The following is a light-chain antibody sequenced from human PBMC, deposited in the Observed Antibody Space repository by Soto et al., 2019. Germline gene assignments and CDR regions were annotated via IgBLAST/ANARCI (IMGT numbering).Light chain of an antibody. CDR1: QSISSY. CDR3: QQYNSYPWT. J-gene: IGKJ1*01. V-gene: IGKV1-5*03. Sequence: EIPVTQTTSSLSASVGDRVTITCRASQSISSYLNWYQQTPGKAPKLLIYKASTLESGVPSNFSGSGSGTEFTLTISSLQPEDFATYYCQQYNSYPWTFGQGTKADI. CDR2: KAS.